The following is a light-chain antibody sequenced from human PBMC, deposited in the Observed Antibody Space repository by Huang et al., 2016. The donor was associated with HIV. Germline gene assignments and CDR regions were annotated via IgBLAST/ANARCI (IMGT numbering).Light chain of an antibody. J-gene: IGKJ1*01. V-gene: IGKV3-15*01. CDR2: DAA. CDR3: QQYNNGPPWT. Sequence: EIVMTQSPATLSGSPGESAPLSCRASQSVSNTLAWYQQKPGQAPRLLIYDAAVRATGIPARCSGSGSGTEFTLTISSLQSEDFAVYYCQQYNNGPPWTFGQGTKVEIK. CDR1: QSVSNT.